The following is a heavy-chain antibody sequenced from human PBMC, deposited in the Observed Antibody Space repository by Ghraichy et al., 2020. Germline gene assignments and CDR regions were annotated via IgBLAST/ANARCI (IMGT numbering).Heavy chain of an antibody. Sequence: ETLSLTCAASGFTFSSYAMSWVRQAPGKGLEWVSAISGSGGSTYYADSVKGRFTISRDNSKNTLYLQMNSLRAEDTAVYYCAKGMATIWGHYYMDVWGKGTTVTVSS. CDR2: ISGSGGST. CDR1: GFTFSSYA. D-gene: IGHD5-24*01. J-gene: IGHJ6*03. V-gene: IGHV3-23*01. CDR3: AKGMATIWGHYYMDV.